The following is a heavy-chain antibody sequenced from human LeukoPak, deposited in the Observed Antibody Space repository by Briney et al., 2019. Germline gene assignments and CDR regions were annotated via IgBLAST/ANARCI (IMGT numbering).Heavy chain of an antibody. CDR2: IYTSGST. CDR3: AREDYGDYWGALGY. D-gene: IGHD4-17*01. J-gene: IGHJ4*02. CDR1: GGSITSSDYY. V-gene: IGHV4-4*07. Sequence: SETLSLTCTVSGGSITSSDYYWSWIRQPAGKGLEWIGRIYTSGSTNYNPSLKSRVTMSVDTSKNQFSLKLSSVTAADTAVYYCAREDYGDYWGALGYWGQGTLVTVSS.